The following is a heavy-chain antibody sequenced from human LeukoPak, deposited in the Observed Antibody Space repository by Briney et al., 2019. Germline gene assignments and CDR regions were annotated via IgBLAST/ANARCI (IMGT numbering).Heavy chain of an antibody. CDR3: ARAAADYYYYYYMDV. CDR2: INQDGSEK. D-gene: IGHD6-13*01. V-gene: IGHV3-7*03. CDR1: GFTLKNYW. Sequence: GGSLRLSCGASGFTLKNYWMSWVRQAPGKGLEWVANINQDGSEKYYVDSVKGRLTISRDNAKNSLYLQMNSLRAEDTALYYCARAAADYYYYYYMDVWGKGTTVTVSS. J-gene: IGHJ6*03.